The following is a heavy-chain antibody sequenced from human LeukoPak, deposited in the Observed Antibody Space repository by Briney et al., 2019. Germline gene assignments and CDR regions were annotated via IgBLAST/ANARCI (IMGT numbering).Heavy chain of an antibody. D-gene: IGHD6-13*01. J-gene: IGHJ5*02. V-gene: IGHV3-74*01. CDR2: TNSDGSLP. CDR3: ARGLPGYSNTWNDH. Sequence: GGSLRLSCAASGFTFSRYWMHWVRQAPGKGVLWVSRTNSDGSLPSYADSVKGRFTISRDNAKNTLYLQMNSLGVEDTAIYYCARGLPGYSNTWNDHWGQGTLVTVSS. CDR1: GFTFSRYW.